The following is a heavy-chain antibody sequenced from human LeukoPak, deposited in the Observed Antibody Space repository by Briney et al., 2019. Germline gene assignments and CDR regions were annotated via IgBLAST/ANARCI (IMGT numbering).Heavy chain of an antibody. Sequence: PSETLSLTCAVYGGSFSGYYWSWIRQPPGKGLEWIGYIYYSGSTNYNPSLKSRVTISVDTSKNQFSLKLSSVTAADTAVYYCARNADCSGGSCYRRGAFDIWGQGTMVTVSS. CDR2: IYYSGST. CDR3: ARNADCSGGSCYRRGAFDI. CDR1: GGSFSGYY. J-gene: IGHJ3*02. D-gene: IGHD2-15*01. V-gene: IGHV4-59*01.